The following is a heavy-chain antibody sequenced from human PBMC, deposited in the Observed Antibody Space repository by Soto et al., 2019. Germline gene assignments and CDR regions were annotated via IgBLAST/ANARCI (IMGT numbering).Heavy chain of an antibody. D-gene: IGHD2-2*01. J-gene: IGHJ6*03. CDR3: AKPYRTYYYYDMDY. V-gene: IGHV3-23*01. CDR1: GFTFSSYA. Sequence: EVQLLESGGGLVQPGGSLRLSCAASGFTFSSYAMSWVRQAPGKGLEWVSAISGSGGSTYYADSVKGRFTITRDNSKNRLYLQMNSLRAEDTVVYDCAKPYRTYYYYDMDYWGRGTTLTVS. CDR2: ISGSGGST.